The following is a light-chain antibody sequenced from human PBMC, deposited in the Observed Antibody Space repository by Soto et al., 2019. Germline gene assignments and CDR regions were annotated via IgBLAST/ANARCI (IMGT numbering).Light chain of an antibody. V-gene: IGKV1-5*03. Sequence: DIQMTQSPSTLSASVGDRVTIACRASQNISSWLAGYQQKPRKAPPLLIYKASTLDTGVPSRFSGSGSGTEFILTISSLQPADVSTNYCQQYYLYSTFGHGTKVDIK. CDR3: QQYYLYST. J-gene: IGKJ3*01. CDR2: KAS. CDR1: QNISSW.